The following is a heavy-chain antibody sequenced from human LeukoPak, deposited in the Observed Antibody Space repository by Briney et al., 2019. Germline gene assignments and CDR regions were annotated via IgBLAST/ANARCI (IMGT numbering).Heavy chain of an antibody. J-gene: IGHJ4*02. CDR3: ARDRSAGPFDY. CDR1: GGTFSSYA. D-gene: IGHD3-10*01. V-gene: IGHV1-69*04. Sequence: GASVKVSCKASGGTFSSYAISLVRQAPGQGLEWMGRIIPILGIANYAQKFQGRVTITADKSTSTAYMELSSLRSEDTAVYYCARDRSAGPFDYWGQGTLVTVSS. CDR2: IIPILGIA.